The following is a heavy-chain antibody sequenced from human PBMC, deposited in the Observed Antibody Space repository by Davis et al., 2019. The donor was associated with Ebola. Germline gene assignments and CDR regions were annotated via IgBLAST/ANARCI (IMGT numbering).Heavy chain of an antibody. J-gene: IGHJ6*02. V-gene: IGHV3-23*01. CDR2: ISGSGGST. Sequence: PGGSLRLSCAASGFTFSSYAMSWVRQAPGKGLEWVSAISGSGGSTYYADSVKGRFTISRDNSKNTLYLQMNSLRAEDTAVYYCARDGRMATITYYYYGMDVWGQGTTVTVSS. D-gene: IGHD5-24*01. CDR1: GFTFSSYA. CDR3: ARDGRMATITYYYYGMDV.